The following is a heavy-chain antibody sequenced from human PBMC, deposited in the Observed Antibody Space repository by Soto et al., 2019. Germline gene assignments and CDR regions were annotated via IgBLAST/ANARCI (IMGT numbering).Heavy chain of an antibody. D-gene: IGHD2-2*01. Sequence: QVQLVQSGAEVKKPGASVKGSCKASGYTFTSYAMHWVRHAPGQRLEWMGWINAGNGNTKFSQKYHGRVTITRDTSASTAYMMPISQSSEETAVYQCARVYCGSAIRSYYYAMDVWFQGTTVTVSS. CDR3: ARVYCGSAIRSYYYAMDV. CDR1: GYTFTSYA. CDR2: INAGNGNT. J-gene: IGHJ6*02. V-gene: IGHV1-3*01.